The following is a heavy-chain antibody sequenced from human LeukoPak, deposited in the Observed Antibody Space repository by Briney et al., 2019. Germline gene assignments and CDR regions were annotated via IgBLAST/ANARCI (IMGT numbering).Heavy chain of an antibody. CDR2: IYYMGST. Sequence: PSETLSLTCTVSGGAIGSYYWSWIRQPPGKVLEWIGYIYYMGSTNYLPSLKSRVTISVDTSTNQFSLKLSSVTAADTAVYYCARGLLNSRLHPFDYWGQGTLVTVSS. CDR3: ARGLLNSRLHPFDY. J-gene: IGHJ4*02. CDR1: GGAIGSYY. V-gene: IGHV4-59*01. D-gene: IGHD2/OR15-2a*01.